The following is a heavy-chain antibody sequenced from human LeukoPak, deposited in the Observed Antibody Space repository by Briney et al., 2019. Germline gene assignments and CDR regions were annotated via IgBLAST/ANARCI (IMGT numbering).Heavy chain of an antibody. V-gene: IGHV4-4*07. D-gene: IGHD6-19*01. CDR1: GYSISSGYY. CDR2: IYTSGST. CDR3: ARGTLDSSGWYHMDV. J-gene: IGHJ6*03. Sequence: SETLSLTCAVSGYSISSGYYWSWIRQPAGKGLEWIGRIYTSGSTNYNPSLKSRVTMSVDTSKSQFSLKLTSVTAADSAVYYCARGTLDSSGWYHMDVWGKGTTVTVSS.